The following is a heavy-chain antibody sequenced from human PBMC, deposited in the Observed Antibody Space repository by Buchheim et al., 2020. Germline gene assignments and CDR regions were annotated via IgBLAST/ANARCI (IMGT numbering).Heavy chain of an antibody. CDR3: TTDFAVRFPLGMDV. J-gene: IGHJ6*04. V-gene: IGHV3-15*01. CDR2: IKSKTDGGPT. Sequence: EVQLVESGGGLVKPGGSLRLSCAASGFTFSNAWMSWVRQAPGKGLEWVGRIKSKTDGGPTDYAAPVKGRFTISRDDSKNTLYLQMNSLKTEDTAVYYCTTDFAVRFPLGMDVWGKGTT. D-gene: IGHD3-10*01. CDR1: GFTFSNAW.